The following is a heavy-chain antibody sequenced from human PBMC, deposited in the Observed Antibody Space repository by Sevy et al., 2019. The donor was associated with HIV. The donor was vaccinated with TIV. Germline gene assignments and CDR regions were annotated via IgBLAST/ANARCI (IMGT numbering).Heavy chain of an antibody. D-gene: IGHD6-13*01. J-gene: IGHJ2*01. Sequence: GGSLRLSCAASGFTFSSYNMNWVRQAPGKGLEWVSSISNSSTYIFYADSVQGRFTISRDNAKNSLILHMNSLRAEDTAVYHCARDFGPGIAAASDLWGRGTLVTVSS. CDR2: ISNSSTYI. V-gene: IGHV3-21*01. CDR3: ARDFGPGIAAASDL. CDR1: GFTFSSYN.